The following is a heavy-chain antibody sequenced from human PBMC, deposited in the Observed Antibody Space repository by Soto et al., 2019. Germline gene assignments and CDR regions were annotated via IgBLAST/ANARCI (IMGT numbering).Heavy chain of an antibody. V-gene: IGHV1-2*04. CDR2: INPNSGGT. J-gene: IGHJ6*03. Sequence: ASVKVSCKASGYTFTGYYMHWVRQAPGQGLEWMGWINPNSGGTNYAQKFQGWVTMTRDTSISTAYMELSRLRSDDTAVYYCARDRGNGYSYGTYYYYYYYMDVWGKGTTVTVSS. CDR3: ARDRGNGYSYGTYYYYYYYMDV. CDR1: GYTFTGYY. D-gene: IGHD5-18*01.